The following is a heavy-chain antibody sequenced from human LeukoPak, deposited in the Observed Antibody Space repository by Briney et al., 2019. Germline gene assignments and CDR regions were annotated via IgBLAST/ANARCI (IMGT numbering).Heavy chain of an antibody. CDR2: INHSGST. D-gene: IGHD1-26*01. CDR1: GGSFSGYY. Sequence: SETLSLTCAVYGGSFSGYYWSWIRQPPGKGLEWIGEINHSGSTNYNPSLKSRVTISVDTSKNQFSLKLSSVTAADTAVYYCARLVPIKWELPRGSFDYWGQGTLVTVSS. CDR3: ARLVPIKWELPRGSFDY. J-gene: IGHJ4*02. V-gene: IGHV4-34*01.